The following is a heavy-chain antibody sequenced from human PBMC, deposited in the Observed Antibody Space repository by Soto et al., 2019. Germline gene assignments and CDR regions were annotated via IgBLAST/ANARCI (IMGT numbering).Heavy chain of an antibody. V-gene: IGHV3-33*01. Sequence: QVQLVESGGGVVQPGRSLRLSCAASGFIFSSYGMHWVRQAPGKGLEWVAVIWYDGSKKYYADSVKGRFTISRDNSKNTMYLQMNSLRAEDTAVYYCARHRDYFDTSGYYYYFDYWGQGTLVTVSS. J-gene: IGHJ4*02. D-gene: IGHD3-22*01. CDR1: GFIFSSYG. CDR2: IWYDGSKK. CDR3: ARHRDYFDTSGYYYYFDY.